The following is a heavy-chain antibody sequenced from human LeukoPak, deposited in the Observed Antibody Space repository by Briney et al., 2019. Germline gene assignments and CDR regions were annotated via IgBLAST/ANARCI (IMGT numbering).Heavy chain of an antibody. D-gene: IGHD5-12*01. V-gene: IGHV3-30*04. Sequence: QPGGSLRLACAASGFTFSSYAMHWVRQAPGKGLEWVAVISHDGYNKYYADSGKGRFTISRDNSKNTTYLQTNSLRVEDTAVYYCARDHVAGGYDYLDYWGQGTLVTVSS. CDR3: ARDHVAGGYDYLDY. J-gene: IGHJ4*02. CDR1: GFTFSSYA. CDR2: ISHDGYNK.